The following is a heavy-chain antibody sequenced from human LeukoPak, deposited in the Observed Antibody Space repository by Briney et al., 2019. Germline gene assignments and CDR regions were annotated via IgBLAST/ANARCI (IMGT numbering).Heavy chain of an antibody. D-gene: IGHD3-16*01. V-gene: IGHV4-4*07. CDR1: GGSISSDY. CDR3: ARDSEGWASAYYYYYMDV. Sequence: PSETLSLTCTVSGGSISSDYWSWIRQPAGKGLDWIGRINSRGSTKYNPSLKSRVTMSVDTSKNQFSLRLTSVTAADTAEYYCARDSEGWASAYYYYYMDVWGKGTTVTVSS. CDR2: INSRGST. J-gene: IGHJ6*03.